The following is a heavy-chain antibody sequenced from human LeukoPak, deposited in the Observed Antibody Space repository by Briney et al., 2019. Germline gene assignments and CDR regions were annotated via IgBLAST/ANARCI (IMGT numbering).Heavy chain of an antibody. Sequence: PGGSLRLSCAASGFTFSSYEMNWVRQAPGKGLEWVSDISSSGSTIYYADSVKGRFTISRDNAKNSLYLQMNSLRAEDTAVYYCARGSPYYYDSSGYYYDWGQGTLVTVSS. CDR1: GFTFSSYE. V-gene: IGHV3-48*03. CDR2: ISSSGSTI. J-gene: IGHJ4*02. CDR3: ARGSPYYYDSSGYYYD. D-gene: IGHD3-22*01.